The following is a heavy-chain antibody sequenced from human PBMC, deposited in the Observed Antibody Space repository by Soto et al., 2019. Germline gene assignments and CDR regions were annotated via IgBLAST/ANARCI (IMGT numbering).Heavy chain of an antibody. Sequence: TLSLTCAVSEGSFSTGDYSWNWIRQPPWKGLEWIGYIYTSGSTYYSSSLKSRVTISVDRSKTQFSLQLTSVTAADTAVYYCARGNPCGGVPFDYWGQGXLVTVSS. J-gene: IGHJ4*02. D-gene: IGHD2-15*01. CDR1: EGSFSTGDYS. CDR2: IYTSGST. CDR3: ARGNPCGGVPFDY. V-gene: IGHV4-30-2*01.